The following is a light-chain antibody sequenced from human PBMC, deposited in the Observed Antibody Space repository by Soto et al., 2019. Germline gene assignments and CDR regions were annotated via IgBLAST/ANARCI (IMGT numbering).Light chain of an antibody. V-gene: IGKV3-20*01. CDR1: QSISANY. CDR2: GVS. Sequence: EIVLTQSPGTLSLSPGERATLSGSASQSISANYLAWYQQKPGQAPRLLIYGVSIRATGIPDRFAGSGSGPDFTLTISRLEPEDFAVYYCHQYGVSPKTFGQGTKVDIK. CDR3: HQYGVSPKT. J-gene: IGKJ1*01.